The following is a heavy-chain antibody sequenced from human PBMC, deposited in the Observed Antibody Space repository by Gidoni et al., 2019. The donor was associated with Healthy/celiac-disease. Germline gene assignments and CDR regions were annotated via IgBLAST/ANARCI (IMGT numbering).Heavy chain of an antibody. Sequence: EVQLVESGGGLVQPGRSLRLSCAASGFSFADYAMHWVRQAPGKGLEWVSGISWNSGSIGYADSVKGRVTISRDNAKNSLYRQMNSLRDEDTALYYCAKGSQRGYSGYADYWGQGTLVTVSA. CDR3: AKGSQRGYSGYADY. CDR2: ISWNSGSI. CDR1: GFSFADYA. J-gene: IGHJ4*02. D-gene: IGHD5-12*01. V-gene: IGHV3-9*01.